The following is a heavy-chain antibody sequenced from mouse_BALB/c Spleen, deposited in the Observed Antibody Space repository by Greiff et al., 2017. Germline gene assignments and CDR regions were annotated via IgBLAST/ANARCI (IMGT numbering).Heavy chain of an antibody. CDR2: ISYDGSN. CDR3: ARVATGTIDYFDY. J-gene: IGHJ2*01. D-gene: IGHD4-1*02. CDR1: GYSITSGYY. V-gene: IGHV3-6*02. Sequence: EVKLMESGPGLVKPSQSLSLTCSVTGYSITSGYYWNWIRQFPGNKLEWMGYISYDGSNNYNPSLKNRISITRDTSKNQFFLKLNSVTTEDTATYYCARVATGTIDYFDYWGQGTTLTVSS.